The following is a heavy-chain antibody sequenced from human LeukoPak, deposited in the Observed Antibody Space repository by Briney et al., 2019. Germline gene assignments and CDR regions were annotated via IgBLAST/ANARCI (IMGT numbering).Heavy chain of an antibody. Sequence: GGSLRLSCAASGFTFSSYEMNWVRQAPGKGLEWVSYISSSGSTIYYADSVKGRFTISRDNAKNSLYLQMNSLRAEDTAVYYCASTGAYYYYGMDVWGKGPTVTVS. D-gene: IGHD3-10*01. J-gene: IGHJ6*04. CDR2: ISSSGSTI. CDR1: GFTFSSYE. V-gene: IGHV3-48*03. CDR3: ASTGAYYYYGMDV.